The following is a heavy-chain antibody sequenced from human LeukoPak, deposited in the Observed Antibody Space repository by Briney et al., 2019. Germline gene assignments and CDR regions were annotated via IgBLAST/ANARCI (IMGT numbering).Heavy chain of an antibody. J-gene: IGHJ4*02. V-gene: IGHV3-66*02. CDR1: GFTVSTYC. CDR3: ARTGPIDY. D-gene: IGHD1-14*01. Sequence: GGSLRLSCAASGFTVSTYCMSWVRQAPGKGLEWVSVIYSGGSTYFADSVKGRFTISRDNSRNTLYLQMNSLRAEDTAVYYCARTGPIDYWGQGTLVTVSS. CDR2: IYSGGST.